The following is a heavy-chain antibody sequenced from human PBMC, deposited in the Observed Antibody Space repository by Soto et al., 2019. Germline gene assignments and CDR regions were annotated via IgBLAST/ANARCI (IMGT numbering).Heavy chain of an antibody. J-gene: IGHJ4*02. Sequence: GGSLRLSCAASGFTFSSYAMSWVLQAPGKGLEWVSAISGSGGSTYYADSVKGRFTISRDNSKNTLYLQMNSLRAEDTAVYYCAKVHGPDDYGDYVPRAYWGQGTLVTVSS. CDR2: ISGSGGST. CDR1: GFTFSSYA. D-gene: IGHD4-17*01. V-gene: IGHV3-23*01. CDR3: AKVHGPDDYGDYVPRAY.